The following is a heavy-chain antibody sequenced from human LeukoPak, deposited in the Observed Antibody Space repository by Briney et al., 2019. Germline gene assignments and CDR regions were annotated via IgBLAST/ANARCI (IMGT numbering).Heavy chain of an antibody. J-gene: IGHJ4*02. D-gene: IGHD4-17*01. CDR3: AKAAYGDDYLDY. CDR1: GFTFDDYA. CDR2: ISWNSGSI. Sequence: GGSLRLSCAASGFTFDDYAMLWVRQAPGKGLEWVSGISWNSGSIGYADSVKGRFTISRDNAKNSLYLQMNSLRAEDMALYYCAKAAYGDDYLDYWGQGTLVTVSS. V-gene: IGHV3-9*03.